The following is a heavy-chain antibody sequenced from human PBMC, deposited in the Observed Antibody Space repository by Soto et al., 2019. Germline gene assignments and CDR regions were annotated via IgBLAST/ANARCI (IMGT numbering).Heavy chain of an antibody. D-gene: IGHD4-17*01. CDR1: GFTFSSYA. CDR3: AKGPGYGDYVFAY. J-gene: IGHJ4*02. Sequence: EVQLLESGGGLVQPGGSLRLSCAASGFTFSSYAMSWVRQAPGKGLEWVSAISGSGGSTYYADSVKGRFTISRDNSKNRLDQQMHSLRAEDTAVYYCAKGPGYGDYVFAYWGQGTLVTVSS. CDR2: ISGSGGST. V-gene: IGHV3-23*01.